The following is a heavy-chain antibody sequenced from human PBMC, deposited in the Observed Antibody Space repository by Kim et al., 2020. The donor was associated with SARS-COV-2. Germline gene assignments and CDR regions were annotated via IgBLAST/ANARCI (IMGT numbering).Heavy chain of an antibody. CDR2: IDWDDAK. D-gene: IGHD2-15*01. Sequence: SGPTLVNPTQTLTLTCTFSGFSLSSSGMCVSWIRQPPGKALEWLALIDWDDAKYYSTSLKTRLTVSKDTSKNQVVLTMANVDPVDTATYYCARSTAMRPTHPFDNWGQGTLVTVSS. CDR3: ARSTAMRPTHPFDN. V-gene: IGHV2-70*12. J-gene: IGHJ4*02. CDR1: GFSLSSSGMC.